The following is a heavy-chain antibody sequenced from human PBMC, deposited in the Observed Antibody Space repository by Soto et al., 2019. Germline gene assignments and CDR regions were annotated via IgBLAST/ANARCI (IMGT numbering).Heavy chain of an antibody. V-gene: IGHV6-1*01. J-gene: IGHJ6*02. CDR1: GDSVSSNSVA. CDR3: AATPDSGSYSYYYYGMDV. Sequence: SQTLSVTCAISGDSVSSNSVAWNWIRQSPSRGLEWLGRTYYRSKWCYDYAVSVKSRIIINPDTSKNQFSLQLNSVTPEDTAVYYCAATPDSGSYSYYYYGMDVWGQGTTVTVSS. CDR2: TYYRSKWCY. D-gene: IGHD1-26*01.